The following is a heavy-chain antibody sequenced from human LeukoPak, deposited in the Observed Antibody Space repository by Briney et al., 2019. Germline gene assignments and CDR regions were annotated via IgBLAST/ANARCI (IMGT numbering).Heavy chain of an antibody. Sequence: PSETLSLTCTVSGGSVSSGSYYWSWIRQPPGKVLEWIGYMSYSGSTNYNPSLKSRVTISVDTSKNQFSLKLSSVTAADTAVYYCARVFRTAAGSYFYYYGMDVWGQGTTVTVSS. D-gene: IGHD6-13*01. J-gene: IGHJ6*02. CDR3: ARVFRTAAGSYFYYYGMDV. CDR2: MSYSGST. CDR1: GGSVSSGSYY. V-gene: IGHV4-61*01.